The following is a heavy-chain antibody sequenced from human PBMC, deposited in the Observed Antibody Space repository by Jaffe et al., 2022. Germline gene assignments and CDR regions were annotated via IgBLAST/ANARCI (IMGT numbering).Heavy chain of an antibody. V-gene: IGHV5-51*03. D-gene: IGHD3-10*01. J-gene: IGHJ4*02. CDR1: GYSFSIYW. CDR2: IYPGDSDT. Sequence: EVQLAQSGAEVKRPGESLKISCKTSGYSFSIYWIGWVRQMPGKGLEWMGIIYPGDSDTRYSPSFQGQVTISADKSISTAYLQWSRLEASDTAMYYCARRGPRGSGNYYLFDYWGQGTLVTVSS. CDR3: ARRGPRGSGNYYLFDY.